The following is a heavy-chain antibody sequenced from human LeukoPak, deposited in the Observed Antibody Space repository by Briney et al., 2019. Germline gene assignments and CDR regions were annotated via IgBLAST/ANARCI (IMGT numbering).Heavy chain of an antibody. V-gene: IGHV4-59*01. CDR1: GGSISSYY. J-gene: IGHJ4*02. CDR2: IYYSGST. Sequence: SETLSLTCTVSGGSISSYYWSWIRQPPGKGLEWIGYIYYSGSTNYNPSLKSRVTISVDTSKNQFSLKLSSVTAADTAVYYCARGDFLNWGRYNYYFDYWGQGTLVTVSS. CDR3: ARGDFLNWGRYNYYFDY. D-gene: IGHD7-27*01.